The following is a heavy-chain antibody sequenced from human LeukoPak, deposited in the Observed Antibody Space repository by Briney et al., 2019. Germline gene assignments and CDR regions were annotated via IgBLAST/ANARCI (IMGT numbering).Heavy chain of an antibody. D-gene: IGHD4-17*01. CDR3: AKDHGDYGNYYYYMDV. CDR1: GFTVSSNY. V-gene: IGHV3-66*01. CDR2: IYSGGST. Sequence: GGSLRLSCAASGFTVSSNYMSWVRQAPGKGLEWVSVIYSGGSTYYADSVKGRFTISRDDSKNTLYLQMNSLRAEDTAVYYCAKDHGDYGNYYYYMDVWGKGTTVTISS. J-gene: IGHJ6*03.